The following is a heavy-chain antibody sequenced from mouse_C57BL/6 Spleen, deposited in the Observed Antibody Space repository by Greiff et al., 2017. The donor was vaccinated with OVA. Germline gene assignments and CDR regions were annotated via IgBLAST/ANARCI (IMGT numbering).Heavy chain of an antibody. V-gene: IGHV6-6*01. Sequence: EVKVEESGGGLVQPGGSMKLSCAASGFTFSDAWMDWVRQSPEKGLEWVAEIRNKANNHATYYAESVKGRFTISRDDSKSSVYLQMNSLRAEDTGIYYCTRDGNYVGWFAYWGQGTLVTVSA. CDR3: TRDGNYVGWFAY. D-gene: IGHD2-1*01. J-gene: IGHJ3*01. CDR1: GFTFSDAW. CDR2: IRNKANNHAT.